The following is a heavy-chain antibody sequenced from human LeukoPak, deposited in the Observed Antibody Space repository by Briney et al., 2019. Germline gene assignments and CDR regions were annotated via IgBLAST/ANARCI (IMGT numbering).Heavy chain of an antibody. CDR2: IYTSGST. J-gene: IGHJ6*03. CDR3: ARGLGYCSGGSCYGGTYYYYYYYMDV. D-gene: IGHD2-15*01. Sequence: PSETLSLTCTVSGGSISSGSYYWSWIRQPAGKGLEWIVRIYTSGSTNYNPSLKSRVTISVDTSKNQFSLKLSSVTAADTAVYYCARGLGYCSGGSCYGGTYYYYYYYMDVWGKGTTVTISS. CDR1: GGSISSGSYY. V-gene: IGHV4-61*02.